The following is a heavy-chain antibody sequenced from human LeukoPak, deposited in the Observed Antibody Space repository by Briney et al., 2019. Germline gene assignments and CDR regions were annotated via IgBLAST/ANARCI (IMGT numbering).Heavy chain of an antibody. CDR3: ARGAAAGTLGY. Sequence: KAGGSLRLSCAASGFTVSSNYMSWVRQAPGKGLEWVSVIYSGGSTYYADSVKGRFTISRDNSKNTLYLQMNSLRAEDTAVYYCARGAAAGTLGYWGQGTLVTVSS. J-gene: IGHJ4*02. CDR1: GFTVSSNY. V-gene: IGHV3-66*01. D-gene: IGHD6-13*01. CDR2: IYSGGST.